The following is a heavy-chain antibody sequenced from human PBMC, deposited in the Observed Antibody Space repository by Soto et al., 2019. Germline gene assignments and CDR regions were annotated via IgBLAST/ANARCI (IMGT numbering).Heavy chain of an antibody. J-gene: IGHJ4*02. CDR2: IHDSGIT. CDR1: GGSMRSYY. V-gene: IGHV4-59*01. Sequence: QLQLQESGPGLVKPSETLSLTCSVSGGSMRSYYWSWIRQPPGKGLEWIGYIHDSGITDYNPSLKSRATISIDTFRNQISLNLHSATAADTAVYYCAREYAFSSDYWGQGTVVTVSS. D-gene: IGHD2-2*01. CDR3: AREYAFSSDY.